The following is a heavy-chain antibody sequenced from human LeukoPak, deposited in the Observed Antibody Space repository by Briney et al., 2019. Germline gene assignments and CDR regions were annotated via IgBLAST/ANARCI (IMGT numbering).Heavy chain of an antibody. CDR1: GYTFTSYD. CDR3: ARGPYDFSGKPDFYYYYYYMDV. CDR2: MNPNSGNT. V-gene: IGHV1-8*01. D-gene: IGHD3-3*01. Sequence: RRASVKVSCKASGYTFTSYDINWVRQATGQGLEWMGWMNPNSGNTGYAQKFQGRVTMTRNTSISTAYMELSSLRSEDTAVYYCARGPYDFSGKPDFYYYYYYMDVWGKGTTVTVSS. J-gene: IGHJ6*03.